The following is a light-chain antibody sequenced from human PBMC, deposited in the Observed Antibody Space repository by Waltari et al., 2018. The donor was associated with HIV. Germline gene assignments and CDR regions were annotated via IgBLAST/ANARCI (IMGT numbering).Light chain of an antibody. Sequence: QSVLTQPPSVSAAPGQKIAISSSGSTSNVGTNSVFCYQQLSGKAPKLLIYVRNNRFPGGPDRCPGSQTGTSATLGISRLQTGDEADYYCGTWDDKLNAGIFGGGTKLTVL. V-gene: IGLV1-51*01. J-gene: IGLJ2*01. CDR3: GTWDDKLNAGI. CDR2: VRN. CDR1: TSNVGTNS.